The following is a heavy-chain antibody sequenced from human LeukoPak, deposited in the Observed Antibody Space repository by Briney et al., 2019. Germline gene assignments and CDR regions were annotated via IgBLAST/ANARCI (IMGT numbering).Heavy chain of an antibody. D-gene: IGHD1-7*01. V-gene: IGHV1-18*01. J-gene: IGHJ6*02. CDR1: GYTFTRFG. Sequence: ASVKVSCKASGYTFTRFGISWVRQAPGQGLEWMGWINASNGKTNFGQKFQDRVTMTTDTSTNTAYMELRSLRSDDTAVYFCAREGANFPNYYYGMDVWGQGTTVTVSS. CDR2: INASNGKT. CDR3: AREGANFPNYYYGMDV.